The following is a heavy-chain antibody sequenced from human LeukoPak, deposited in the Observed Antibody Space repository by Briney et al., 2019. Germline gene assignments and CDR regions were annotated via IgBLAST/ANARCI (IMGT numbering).Heavy chain of an antibody. Sequence: GGSLRLSRTASGFTFGDYAMSWVRQAPGKGLEWVGFIRSKAYGGTAEYAASVKGRFTISRDDSKSIAYLQMNSLKTEDTAVYYCTRAHFSNWFDPWGQGTLVTVSS. V-gene: IGHV3-49*04. CDR1: GFTFGDYA. D-gene: IGHD2/OR15-2a*01. J-gene: IGHJ5*02. CDR2: IRSKAYGGTA. CDR3: TRAHFSNWFDP.